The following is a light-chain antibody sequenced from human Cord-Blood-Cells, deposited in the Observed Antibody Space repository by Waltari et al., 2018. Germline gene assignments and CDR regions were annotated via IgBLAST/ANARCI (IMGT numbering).Light chain of an antibody. CDR1: RRDVGGYNY. V-gene: IGLV2-11*02. Sequence: QSALTQPRPVSGSPGQSVTIPCPGTRRDVGGYNYVSWYQQHPGKAPKLMIYDVSKRPSGVPDRFSGSKSGNTASLTISGLQAEDEADYYCCSYAGSYTLVFGGGTKLTVL. CDR2: DVS. J-gene: IGLJ2*01. CDR3: CSYAGSYTLV.